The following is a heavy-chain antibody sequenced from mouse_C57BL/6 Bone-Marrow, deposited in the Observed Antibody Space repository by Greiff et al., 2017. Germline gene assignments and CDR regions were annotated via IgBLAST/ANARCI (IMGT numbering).Heavy chain of an antibody. Sequence: VQLQQSGAELAKPGASVKLSCKASGYTFTSYWMHWVKQRPGQGLEWIGYINPSSGYTKYNQKFKDKATLTADKSSSTAYMQLSSLTDEDSAVYYVAIEPRWYFDVWGTGTTVTVSS. V-gene: IGHV1-7*01. D-gene: IGHD6-1*01. J-gene: IGHJ1*03. CDR1: GYTFTSYW. CDR3: AIEPRWYFDV. CDR2: INPSSGYT.